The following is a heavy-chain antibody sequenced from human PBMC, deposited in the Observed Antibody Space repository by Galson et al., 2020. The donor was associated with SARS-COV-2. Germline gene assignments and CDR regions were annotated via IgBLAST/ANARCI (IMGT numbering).Heavy chain of an antibody. Sequence: GGSLRLSCSVSGFTFSTSPMHWVRQPPGKGLDYVASITYRGDTTYYADSVKGRFTISRDNSRNTLYLQMSSLKIEDTAIYYCVKDQVGCGSDWGRGTLVTVSS. V-gene: IGHV3-64D*06. D-gene: IGHD1-26*01. J-gene: IGHJ4*02. CDR3: VKDQVGCGSD. CDR2: ITYRGDTT. CDR1: GFTFSTSP.